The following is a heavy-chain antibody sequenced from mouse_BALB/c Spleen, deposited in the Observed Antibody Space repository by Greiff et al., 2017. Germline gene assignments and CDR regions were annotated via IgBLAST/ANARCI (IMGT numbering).Heavy chain of an antibody. CDR1: GYTFTSYW. CDR2: IYPGDGDT. J-gene: IGHJ4*01. V-gene: IGHV1-87*01. CDR3: ASRGGNYVWAMDY. D-gene: IGHD2-1*01. Sequence: QVQLQQSGAELARPGASVKLSCKASGYTFTSYWMQWVKQRPGQGLEWIGAIYPGDGDTRYTQKFKGKATLTADKSSSTAYMQLSSLASEDSAVYYCASRGGNYVWAMDYWGQGTSVTVAS.